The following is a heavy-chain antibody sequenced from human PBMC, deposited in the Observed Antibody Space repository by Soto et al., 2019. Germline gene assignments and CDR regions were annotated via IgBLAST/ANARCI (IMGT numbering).Heavy chain of an antibody. CDR3: AADRSIMITFGGVIVNNWFDP. CDR1: GFTFTSSA. V-gene: IGHV1-58*01. J-gene: IGHJ5*02. CDR2: IVVGSGNT. D-gene: IGHD3-16*02. Sequence: SVKVSCKASGFTFTSSAVQWVRQARGQRLEWIGWIVVGSGNTNYAQKFQERVTITRDMSTSTAYMELSSLRSEDTAVYYCAADRSIMITFGGVIVNNWFDPWGQGTLVTVSS.